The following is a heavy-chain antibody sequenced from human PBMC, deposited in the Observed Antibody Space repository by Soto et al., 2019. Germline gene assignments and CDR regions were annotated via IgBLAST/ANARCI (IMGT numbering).Heavy chain of an antibody. CDR2: IGTAGDT. Sequence: PGGSLRLSCAASGFTFSSYDMHWVRQATGKGLEWVSAIGTAGDTYYPGSVKGRFTISRENAKNSLYLQMKSLRAGDTAVYYCARYSGRREWDAFDIWGQGTMVTVSS. J-gene: IGHJ3*02. CDR1: GFTFSSYD. CDR3: ARYSGRREWDAFDI. D-gene: IGHD1-26*01. V-gene: IGHV3-13*01.